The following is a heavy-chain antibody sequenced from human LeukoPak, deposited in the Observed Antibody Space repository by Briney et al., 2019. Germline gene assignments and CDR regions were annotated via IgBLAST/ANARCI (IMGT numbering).Heavy chain of an antibody. J-gene: IGHJ6*03. V-gene: IGHV1-8*01. CDR2: MNPNSGNT. D-gene: IGHD6-13*01. Sequence: EASVKVSCKASGYTFTSYDINWVRQATGQGLEWMGWMNPNSGNTGYAQKFQGRVTMTRNTSISTAYMELRSLRSDDTAVYYCASSKWSAGGNYYYYMDVWGKGTTVTVSS. CDR3: ASSKWSAGGNYYYYMDV. CDR1: GYTFTSYD.